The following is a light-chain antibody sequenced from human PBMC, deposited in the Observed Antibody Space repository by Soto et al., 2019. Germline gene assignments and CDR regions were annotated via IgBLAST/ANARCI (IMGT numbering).Light chain of an antibody. CDR2: GAS. V-gene: IGKV1-39*01. CDR3: QQSHSTPLT. CDR1: MRISNY. J-gene: IGKJ4*01. Sequence: DIQVIQSPSSLSASVGDRVTITCRAKMRISNYLNWYQQKPGKAPKLLISGASTLQSGFPSRFSGSGSGADFTLTISSLQPDDSATYYCQQSHSTPLTFGGGTKLEIK.